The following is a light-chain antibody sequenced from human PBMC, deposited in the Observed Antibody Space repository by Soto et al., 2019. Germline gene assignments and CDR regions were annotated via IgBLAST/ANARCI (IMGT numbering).Light chain of an antibody. CDR2: EVV. CDR1: SSDVGGYNY. V-gene: IGLV2-8*01. Sequence: QSVLTQPPSASGSPGQSVTISCTGTSSDVGGYNYVSWYQQHPGTAPKLMIYEVVKRPSGVPDRFSGSKSGNTASLTVSGLQAEDESDYYCRSYGGSNNVVFGGGTKLTVL. J-gene: IGLJ2*01. CDR3: RSYGGSNNVV.